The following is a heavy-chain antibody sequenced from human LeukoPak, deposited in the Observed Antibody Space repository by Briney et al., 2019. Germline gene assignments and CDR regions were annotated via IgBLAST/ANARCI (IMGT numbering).Heavy chain of an antibody. Sequence: PGGSLRLSCAASGFTFSSYAMSWVRQAPGKGLEWVSAISGSGGSTYYADSVKGRSTISRDNSKNTLYLQMNSLRAEDTAVYYCARRIAAAGTYYWGQGTLVTVSS. CDR1: GFTFSSYA. J-gene: IGHJ4*02. CDR3: ARRIAAAGTYY. CDR2: ISGSGGST. D-gene: IGHD6-13*01. V-gene: IGHV3-23*01.